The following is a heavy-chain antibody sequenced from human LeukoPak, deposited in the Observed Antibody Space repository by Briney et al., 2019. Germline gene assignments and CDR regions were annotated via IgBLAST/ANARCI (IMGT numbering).Heavy chain of an antibody. CDR2: ISGSGGRT. V-gene: IGHV3-23*01. D-gene: IGHD4-17*01. CDR1: GFTFSSYA. Sequence: PGGSLRLSCAASGFTFSSYAMSWVRQAPGKGLEWVSAISGSGGRTYYADSVKGRFTISRDNSKNTLYLQMNSLRAEDTAVYYCAKDRGDGDYYFDYWGQGTLVTVSS. CDR3: AKDRGDGDYYFDY. J-gene: IGHJ4*02.